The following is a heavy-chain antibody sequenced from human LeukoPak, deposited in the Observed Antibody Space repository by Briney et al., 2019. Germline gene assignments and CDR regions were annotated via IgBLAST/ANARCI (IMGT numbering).Heavy chain of an antibody. Sequence: GASVTVSCKASGYTFTGYYMHWVRQAPGQGLEWMGWINPNSGGTNYAQKFQGRVTMTRDTSISTAYMELSRLRPDDTAVYYCARGRSVWGAFDIWGQGTMVTVSS. V-gene: IGHV1-2*02. CDR2: INPNSGGT. CDR3: ARGRSVWGAFDI. CDR1: GYTFTGYY. D-gene: IGHD3-16*01. J-gene: IGHJ3*02.